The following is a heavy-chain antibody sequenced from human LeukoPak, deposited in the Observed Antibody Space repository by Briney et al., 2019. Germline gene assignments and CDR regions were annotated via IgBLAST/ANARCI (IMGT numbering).Heavy chain of an antibody. V-gene: IGHV3-23*01. CDR3: AKDLRYGGSSSPEDY. D-gene: IGHD1-26*01. J-gene: IGHJ4*02. CDR2: ISGSGGST. CDR1: GFTFSSYA. Sequence: GGSLRLSCAASGFTFSSYAMSWVRQAPGKGLEWVSAISGSGGSTYYADSVKGRFTISRDNSKNTLYLQMNSLRAEDTAVYYCAKDLRYGGSSSPEDYWGQGTLVTASS.